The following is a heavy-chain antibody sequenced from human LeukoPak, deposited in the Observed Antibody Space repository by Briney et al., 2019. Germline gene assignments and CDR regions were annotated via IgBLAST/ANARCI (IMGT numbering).Heavy chain of an antibody. J-gene: IGHJ6*02. CDR1: GFTFSSYA. Sequence: PGGSLRLSCAASGFTFSSYAMHWVRQAPGKGLEWVAAISYDGSNKYYADSVKGRFTISRDNSKNTLYLQMNSLIAEDTAVYYCSTISIPYYYYGRDVWCQGTTVTVSS. CDR2: ISYDGSNK. D-gene: IGHD2-21*01. V-gene: IGHV3-30-3*01. CDR3: STISIPYYYYGRDV.